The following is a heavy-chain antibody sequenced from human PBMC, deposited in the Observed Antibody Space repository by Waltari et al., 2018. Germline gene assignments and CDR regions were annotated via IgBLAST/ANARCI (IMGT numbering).Heavy chain of an antibody. CDR1: GFTFSSYG. D-gene: IGHD3-22*01. J-gene: IGHJ4*02. CDR3: AKIRYDSSGYNYYFDY. CDR2: IRYDGSNK. Sequence: VQLVESGGGVVQPGGSLRLSCAASGFTFSSYGMHWVRQAPGKGLEWVAFIRYDGSNKYYADSVKGRFTISRDNSKNTLYLQMNSLRAEDTAVYYCAKIRYDSSGYNYYFDYWGQGTLVTVSS. V-gene: IGHV3-30*02.